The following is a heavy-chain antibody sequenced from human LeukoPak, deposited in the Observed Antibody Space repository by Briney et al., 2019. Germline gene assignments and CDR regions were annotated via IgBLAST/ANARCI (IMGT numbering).Heavy chain of an antibody. V-gene: IGHV4-34*01. CDR1: GGSFSGHY. D-gene: IGHD6-6*01. CDR2: INHSGST. Sequence: SETLSLTCAVYGGSFSGHYWSWIRQPPGKGLEWIGEINHSGSTNYNPSLKSRVTISVDTSKNQFSLKLSSVTAADTAVYYCARHLNPRARSDYWGQGTLVTVSS. J-gene: IGHJ4*02. CDR3: ARHLNPRARSDY.